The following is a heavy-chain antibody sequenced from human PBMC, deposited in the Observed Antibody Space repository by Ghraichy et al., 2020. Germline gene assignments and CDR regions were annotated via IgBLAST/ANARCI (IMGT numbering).Heavy chain of an antibody. Sequence: ASVKVSCKVSGYTLTELSMHWVRQAPGKGLEWMGGFDPEDGETIYAQKFQGRVTMTEDTSTDTAYMELSSLRSEDTAVYYCATARYNWNYDHWFDPWGQGTLVTVSS. CDR1: GYTLTELS. CDR3: ATARYNWNYDHWFDP. J-gene: IGHJ5*02. D-gene: IGHD1-7*01. V-gene: IGHV1-24*01. CDR2: FDPEDGET.